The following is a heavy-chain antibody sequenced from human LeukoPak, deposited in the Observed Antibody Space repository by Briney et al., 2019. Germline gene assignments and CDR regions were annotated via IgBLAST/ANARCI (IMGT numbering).Heavy chain of an antibody. CDR1: GGSISRYY. V-gene: IGHV4-4*07. D-gene: IGHD2-15*01. CDR3: AREKGYCNSGYCYIHFDP. J-gene: IGHJ5*02. Sequence: SETLSLTCTISGGSISRYYWSWIRQPAGKGLEWIGRIYTSGSTNYNPSLQSRVTMSVDTSKNHFSLRLSSVTAADTAVYYCAREKGYCNSGYCYIHFDPWGQGTLVTVSS. CDR2: IYTSGST.